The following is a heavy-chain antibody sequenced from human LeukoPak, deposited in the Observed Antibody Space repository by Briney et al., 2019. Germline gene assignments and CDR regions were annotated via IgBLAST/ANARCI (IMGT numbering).Heavy chain of an antibody. Sequence: RTGGSLRLSCAASGFTFSSYAMSWVRQAPGKGLELVSAISGSGGSTYYADSVKGRFTISRDNSKNTLYLQMNSLRAEDTAVYYCAKGRRSPPYYFDYWGQGTLVTVSS. CDR3: AKGRRSPPYYFDY. J-gene: IGHJ4*02. CDR2: ISGSGGST. D-gene: IGHD6-6*01. V-gene: IGHV3-23*01. CDR1: GFTFSSYA.